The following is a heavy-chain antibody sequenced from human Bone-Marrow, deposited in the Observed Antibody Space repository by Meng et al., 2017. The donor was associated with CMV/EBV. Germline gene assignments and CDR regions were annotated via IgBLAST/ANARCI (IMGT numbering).Heavy chain of an antibody. CDR3: ARDKIYSSSWYVYYYGMDV. J-gene: IGHJ6*02. Sequence: GESLKISCVASGFTVSSNYMTWVRQAPGKGLEWVSVIYSGGNTYYADSVKGRFTISRDNSKNTLYLQMNSLRAEDTAVYYCARDKIYSSSWYVYYYGMDVWGRGTTVTVSS. CDR1: GFTVSSNY. V-gene: IGHV3-66*02. CDR2: IYSGGNT. D-gene: IGHD6-13*01.